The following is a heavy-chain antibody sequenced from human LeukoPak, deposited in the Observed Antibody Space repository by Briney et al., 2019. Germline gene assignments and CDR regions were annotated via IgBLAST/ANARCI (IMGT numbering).Heavy chain of an antibody. CDR2: IYYSGST. Sequence: PSETLSLTCTVSGGSIGSGGYYWSWIRQHPGKGLEWIGYIYYSGSTYYNPSLKSRLTISVDTSKNQFSLRLSSVTAADTAVYYCASLGIDGEFGSGSWNFDYWGQGTLVTVSS. D-gene: IGHD3-10*01. V-gene: IGHV4-31*03. J-gene: IGHJ4*02. CDR1: GGSIGSGGYY. CDR3: ASLGIDGEFGSGSWNFDY.